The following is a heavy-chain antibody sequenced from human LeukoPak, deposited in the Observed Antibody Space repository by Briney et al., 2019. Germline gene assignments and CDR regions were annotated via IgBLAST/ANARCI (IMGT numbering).Heavy chain of an antibody. J-gene: IGHJ4*02. D-gene: IGHD3-22*01. V-gene: IGHV4-34*01. Sequence: SETLSLTCAVYGGSFSGYYWSWIRQPPGKGLEWIGEINHSGSTNYNPSLKSRVTISVDTSKNQFSLKLSSVTAADTAVYYCARGIYDSSGYYALGYWGQGTLVTVSS. CDR1: GGSFSGYY. CDR3: ARGIYDSSGYYALGY. CDR2: INHSGST.